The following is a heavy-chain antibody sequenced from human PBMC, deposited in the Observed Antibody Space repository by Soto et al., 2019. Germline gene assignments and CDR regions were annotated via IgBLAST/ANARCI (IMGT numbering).Heavy chain of an antibody. V-gene: IGHV4-31*03. CDR3: ARETSGKGGYSYGYNWFDP. J-gene: IGHJ5*02. D-gene: IGHD5-18*01. CDR1: GGSISSGGYY. Sequence: SETLSLTCTVSGGSISSGGYYWSWIRQHPGKGLEWIGYIYYSGSTYYNPSLKSRVTISVDTSKNQFSLKLSSVTAADTAVYYCARETSGKGGYSYGYNWFDPWGQGTLVTVSS. CDR2: IYYSGST.